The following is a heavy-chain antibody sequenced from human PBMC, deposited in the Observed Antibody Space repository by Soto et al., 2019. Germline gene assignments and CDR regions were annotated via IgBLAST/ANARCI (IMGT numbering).Heavy chain of an antibody. CDR2: ISYDGGNQ. V-gene: IGHV3-30-3*01. CDR3: ARGPITQTSFIDH. J-gene: IGHJ4*02. D-gene: IGHD1-20*01. Sequence: GGSLRLSCEASGFTFSSYPMHWVRQAPGKGLEWVTVISYDGGNQYYADSVKGRFTISRDNSKDTLYLQMHSLRSDDTAVYFCARGPITQTSFIDHWGQGILVTVPS. CDR1: GFTFSSYP.